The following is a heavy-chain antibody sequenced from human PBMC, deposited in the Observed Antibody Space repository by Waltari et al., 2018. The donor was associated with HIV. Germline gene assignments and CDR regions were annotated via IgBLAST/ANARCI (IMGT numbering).Heavy chain of an antibody. D-gene: IGHD3-9*01. J-gene: IGHJ2*01. CDR1: GGSITSGSYY. CDR2: FYISGSA. V-gene: IGHV4-61*02. CDR3: ARGLDILTGYYHWFSDL. Sequence: QVQLQESGPGLVKPSQTLSLTCTVLGGSITSGSYYWLWIRPPAGKGLEWIGRFYISGSANYNPSLRSRVTMSLDTSKNQFSLKLSSVTAADTAVYYCARGLDILTGYYHWFSDLWGRGTLVTVSS.